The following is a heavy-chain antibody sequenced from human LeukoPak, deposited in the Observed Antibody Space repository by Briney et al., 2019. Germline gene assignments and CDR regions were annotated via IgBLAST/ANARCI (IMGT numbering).Heavy chain of an antibody. V-gene: IGHV3-23*01. CDR3: ARDPVGGGWYYYYYYMDV. CDR2: ISGSGGST. Sequence: PGGSLRLSCAASGFTFSSYAMSWVRQAPGKGLEWVSGISGSGGSTYYADSVKGRFTISRDNSKNTLYLQMNSLRAEDTAVYYCARDPVGGGWYYYYYYMDVWGKGTTVTVSS. CDR1: GFTFSSYA. J-gene: IGHJ6*03. D-gene: IGHD6-19*01.